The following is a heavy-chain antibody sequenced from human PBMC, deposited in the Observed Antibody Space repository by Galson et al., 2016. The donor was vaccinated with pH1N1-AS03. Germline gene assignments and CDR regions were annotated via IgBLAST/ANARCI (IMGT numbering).Heavy chain of an antibody. D-gene: IGHD3-3*01. Sequence: LSLPCAVSGYSISSGYYWGWIRQPPGKGLEWIGSIYHSGSTYYNPSLMSRVTISVDTSKNRFSLKVTSVTAADTAVYYCARVGKYFDFWSGYSDFDYWGQGTLVTVSS. J-gene: IGHJ4*02. CDR1: GYSISSGYY. V-gene: IGHV4-38-2*01. CDR2: IYHSGST. CDR3: ARVGKYFDFWSGYSDFDY.